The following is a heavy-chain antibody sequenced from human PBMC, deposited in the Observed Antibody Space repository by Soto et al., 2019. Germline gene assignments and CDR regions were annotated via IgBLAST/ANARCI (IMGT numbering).Heavy chain of an antibody. CDR1: GYTFTSYA. CDR2: INAGNGNT. Sequence: GASVKVSCKASGYTFTSYAMHWVRQAPGQRLEWMGWINAGNGNTKYSQKFQGRVTITRDTSASTAYMELSSLRSEDTAVYYCARDRMIFGVVGYWGQGTLVTVSS. CDR3: ARDRMIFGVVGY. D-gene: IGHD3-3*01. V-gene: IGHV1-3*01. J-gene: IGHJ4*02.